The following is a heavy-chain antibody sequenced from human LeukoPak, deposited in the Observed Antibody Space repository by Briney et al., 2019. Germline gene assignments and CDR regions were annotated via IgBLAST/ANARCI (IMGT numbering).Heavy chain of an antibody. D-gene: IGHD4-17*01. V-gene: IGHV4-4*07. CDR2: IYTSGST. J-gene: IGHJ4*02. Sequence: SETLSLTCTVSGVSISSYYWNWIRHPAGKGLEWSVRIYTSGSTSYNPSLNSRVTMSVDTSKNQFSLNMRSVTAADTAVYYCARSGRDDYGDYVRGNYFDYWGQGTLVTVSS. CDR1: GVSISSYY. CDR3: ARSGRDDYGDYVRGNYFDY.